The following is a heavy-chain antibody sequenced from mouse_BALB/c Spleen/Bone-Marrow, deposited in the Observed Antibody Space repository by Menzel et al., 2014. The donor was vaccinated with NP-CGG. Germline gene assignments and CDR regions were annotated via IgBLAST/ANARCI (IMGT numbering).Heavy chain of an antibody. J-gene: IGHJ4*01. CDR1: GYRFTSYY. V-gene: IGHV1-66*01. Sequence: QVQLQQFGPELVKPGASVKISCKASGYRFTSYYIHWVKQRPGQGLEWIGWIFPVSVNNKYNEKFKGKATLTADTSSSTAYMQLSSLTSEDSAVYFCARGKDAMDYWGQGTSVTVSS. CDR2: IFPVSVNN. CDR3: ARGKDAMDY.